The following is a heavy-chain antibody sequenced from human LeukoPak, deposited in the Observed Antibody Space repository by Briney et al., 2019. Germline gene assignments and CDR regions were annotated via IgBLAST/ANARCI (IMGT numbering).Heavy chain of an antibody. V-gene: IGHV3-11*04. Sequence: GGFLRLSCAASGFTFSDYYMSWIRQAPGKGLEWVSYISSSGSTIYYAGSVKGRFTISRDNAKNSLYLQMNSLRAEDTAVYYCASDCSSTSCYPEGYWGQGTLVTVSS. J-gene: IGHJ4*02. CDR2: ISSSGSTI. CDR1: GFTFSDYY. D-gene: IGHD2-2*01. CDR3: ASDCSSTSCYPEGY.